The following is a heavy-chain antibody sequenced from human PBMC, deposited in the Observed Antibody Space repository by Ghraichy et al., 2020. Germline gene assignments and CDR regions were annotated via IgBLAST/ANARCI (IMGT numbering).Heavy chain of an antibody. J-gene: IGHJ5*02. Sequence: GGSLRLSCAASGFTFSSYGMHWVRQAPGKGLEWAAIISHDGSTKYYADSVKGRFTISRDNSKNTLYLQMNSLRAEDTAVYYCAKDQGSYYGSGSYPLDPWGQGTLVTVSS. D-gene: IGHD3-10*01. V-gene: IGHV3-30*18. CDR3: AKDQGSYYGSGSYPLDP. CDR1: GFTFSSYG. CDR2: ISHDGSTK.